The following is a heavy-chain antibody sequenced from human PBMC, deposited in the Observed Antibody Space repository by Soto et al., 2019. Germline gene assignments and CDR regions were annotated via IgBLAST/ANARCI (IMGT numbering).Heavy chain of an antibody. CDR2: ISGSSDTI. CDR3: ARDKADRYCTSSSCYSPLDY. D-gene: IGHD2-2*02. J-gene: IGHJ4*02. V-gene: IGHV3-48*02. Sequence: GGSLRLSCAASGFSFSSYSLNWVRQAPGKGLEWVSYISGSSDTIHYADSVKGRFTSSRDNAKNSLYLQMNSLRDEDTAVYYCARDKADRYCTSSSCYSPLDYWGQGTLVTSPQ. CDR1: GFSFSSYS.